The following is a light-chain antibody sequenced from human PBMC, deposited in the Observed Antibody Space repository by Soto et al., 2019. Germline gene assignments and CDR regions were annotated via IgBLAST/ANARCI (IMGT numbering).Light chain of an antibody. CDR1: SSDVGSYNY. CDR3: SSYTTGSTHVV. V-gene: IGLV2-14*01. Sequence: QSALTQPASVSGSPGQSITISCTGTSSDVGSYNYVSWYQQYPGKAPKLIIYDVSNRPSGVSYRFSGSKSGNTASLTISGLQAEDEADYYCSSYTTGSTHVVFGGGTKVTVL. J-gene: IGLJ2*01. CDR2: DVS.